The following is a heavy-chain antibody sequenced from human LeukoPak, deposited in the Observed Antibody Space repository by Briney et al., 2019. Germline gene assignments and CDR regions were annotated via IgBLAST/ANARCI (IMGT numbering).Heavy chain of an antibody. CDR2: ISYDGSNK. V-gene: IGHV3-30*18. CDR3: AKARTAYFDY. CDR1: GFTFSSYG. D-gene: IGHD1-1*01. Sequence: GGSLRLSCAASGFTFSSYGMHWVRQAPGRGLEWVAVISYDGSNKYYADSVKGRFTISRDNSKNTLYLQMNSLRAEDTAVYYCAKARTAYFDYWGQGNLVTVSS. J-gene: IGHJ4*02.